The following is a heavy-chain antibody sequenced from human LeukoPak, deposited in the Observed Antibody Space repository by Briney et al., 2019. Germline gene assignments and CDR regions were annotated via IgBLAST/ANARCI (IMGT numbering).Heavy chain of an antibody. Sequence: SETLSLTCTVSGDSLSPYQWSWIRQPPGKGLEWIGYVDHTGSTNFNPSLNGRVSISRDTTKNLFSLRLRSVTAADTAVYFCARGRVSSSTWYSTYYYYFYMDVWGKGTTVTVSS. D-gene: IGHD1-1*01. CDR1: GDSLSPYQ. CDR3: ARGRVSSSTWYSTYYYYFYMDV. V-gene: IGHV4-59*01. J-gene: IGHJ6*03. CDR2: VDHTGST.